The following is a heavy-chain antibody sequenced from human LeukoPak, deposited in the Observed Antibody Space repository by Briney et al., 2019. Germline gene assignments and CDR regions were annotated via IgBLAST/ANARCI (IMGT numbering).Heavy chain of an antibody. CDR1: GYTFTSYG. J-gene: IGHJ4*02. CDR3: ARDGPFGDILTAY. Sequence: ASVKASCKASGYTFTSYGISWVRHAPRQGLEWMGWISAYNGNTNSTQKLQGRVTMTTDTSTNTAYMELRSLRSDDTAVYYCARDGPFGDILTAYWGQGTLVTVSS. D-gene: IGHD3-9*01. CDR2: ISAYNGNT. V-gene: IGHV1-18*01.